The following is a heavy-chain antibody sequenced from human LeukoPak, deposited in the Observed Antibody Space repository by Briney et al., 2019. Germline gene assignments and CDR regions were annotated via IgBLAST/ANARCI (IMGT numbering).Heavy chain of an antibody. CDR3: AREDTYYYGSGSYPFDY. CDR1: GFTFSSYS. V-gene: IGHV3-21*01. Sequence: GGSLRLSCAASGFTFSSYSMNWVRQAPGKGLEWVSSISSSSSYIYYADSVKGRFTISRDNAKNSLYLQMNSLRAEDTAVYYCAREDTYYYGSGSYPFDYWGQGTLVTVSS. D-gene: IGHD3-10*01. CDR2: ISSSSSYI. J-gene: IGHJ4*02.